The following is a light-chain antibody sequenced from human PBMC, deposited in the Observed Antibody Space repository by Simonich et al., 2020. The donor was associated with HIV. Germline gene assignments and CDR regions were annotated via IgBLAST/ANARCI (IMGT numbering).Light chain of an antibody. CDR1: QSVLYSSNNKNY. V-gene: IGKV4-1*01. CDR2: WAS. Sequence: DIVMTQSPDSLAVSLGERATINCKSSQSVLYSSNNKNYLAWYQQKPRQPPKLLMYWASTRESGVPDRFSGSGSGTDFTLTISSLQAEDVAVYYCQQYYSTPTFGQGTKVDIK. CDR3: QQYYSTPT. J-gene: IGKJ1*01.